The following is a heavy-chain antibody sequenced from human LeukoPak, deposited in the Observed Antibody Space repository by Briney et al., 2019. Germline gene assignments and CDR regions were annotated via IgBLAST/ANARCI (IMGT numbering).Heavy chain of an antibody. V-gene: IGHV4-34*01. CDR3: ARAPSGATNDAFDI. D-gene: IGHD1-26*01. CDR2: INHSGST. CDR1: GGSFSGYY. J-gene: IGHJ3*02. Sequence: SETLSLTCAVYGGSFSGYYWSWIRQPPGKGLEWIGEINHSGSTNYNPSLKSRVTISVDTSENQFSLKLSSVTAADTAVYYCARAPSGATNDAFDIWGQGTMVTVSS.